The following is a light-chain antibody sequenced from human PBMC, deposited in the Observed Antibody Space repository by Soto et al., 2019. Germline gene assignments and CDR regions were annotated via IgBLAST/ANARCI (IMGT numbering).Light chain of an antibody. J-gene: IGKJ5*01. CDR1: QSINNY. Sequence: EIVLTQSPGTLSLSPGDGATLSCRASQSINNYLAWYPQKPGQAPRLLIYDASNRATGIPARFSGSGSGTDFTLTISSLESEDFAVYYCQQRGSFGQGTRLENK. V-gene: IGKV3-11*01. CDR3: QQRGS. CDR2: DAS.